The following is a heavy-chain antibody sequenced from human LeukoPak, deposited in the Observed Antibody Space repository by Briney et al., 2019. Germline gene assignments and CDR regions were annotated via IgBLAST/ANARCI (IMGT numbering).Heavy chain of an antibody. CDR2: INPNSGGT. J-gene: IGHJ4*02. D-gene: IGHD6-13*01. V-gene: IGHV1-2*02. CDR3: ARRFTTIAAAGTSLSY. Sequence: ASVKVSCKASGYTFTGYYMHWVRQAPGQGLEWMGWINPNSGGTHYAQKFQGRVTMTRDTSISTAYMDLSRLRSDDTAVYYCARRFTTIAAAGTSLSYWGQGTLVTVSS. CDR1: GYTFTGYY.